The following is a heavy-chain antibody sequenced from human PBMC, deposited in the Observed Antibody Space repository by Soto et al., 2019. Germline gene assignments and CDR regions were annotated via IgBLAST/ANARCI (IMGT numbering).Heavy chain of an antibody. Sequence: EVQLVESGGGLVKPGGSLRLSCAASGFTFSSYSMNWVRQAPGKGLEWVSSISSSSSYIYYADSVKGRFTISRDNAKNSLYLQMNSLRAEDKAVYYCTRDKMSRATVGNPQYNWFDPWGQGNLVTVSS. CDR3: TRDKMSRATVGNPQYNWFDP. CDR2: ISSSSSYI. CDR1: GFTFSSYS. J-gene: IGHJ5*02. V-gene: IGHV3-21*01. D-gene: IGHD1-26*01.